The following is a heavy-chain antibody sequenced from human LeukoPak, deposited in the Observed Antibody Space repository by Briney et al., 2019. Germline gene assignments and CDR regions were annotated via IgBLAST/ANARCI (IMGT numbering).Heavy chain of an antibody. V-gene: IGHV3-33*01. CDR1: GFTFSSYG. CDR2: IWYDGSNK. D-gene: IGHD6-6*01. CDR3: ARDPDSSNYFDY. Sequence: PGRSLRLSCAASGFTFSSYGMLWVRQAPGKGLEWVAVIWYDGSNKYYADSVKGRFTISRDNSKNTLYLQMNSLRAEDTAVYYCARDPDSSNYFDYWGQGTLVTVSS. J-gene: IGHJ4*02.